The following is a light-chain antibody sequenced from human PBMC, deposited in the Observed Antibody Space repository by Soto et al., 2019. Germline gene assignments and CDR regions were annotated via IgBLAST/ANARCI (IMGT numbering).Light chain of an antibody. CDR2: GAS. V-gene: IGKV3-20*01. CDR1: QSVSSSY. Sequence: EMVLTQSPGTLSLSPGERATLSCRASQSVSSSYLAWYQQKPGQAPRLLIYGASSRATGIPDRFSGSGSETDFTLTISRLEPEDFAVYYCQQYGSSPKITFGQGTRLEIK. J-gene: IGKJ5*01. CDR3: QQYGSSPKIT.